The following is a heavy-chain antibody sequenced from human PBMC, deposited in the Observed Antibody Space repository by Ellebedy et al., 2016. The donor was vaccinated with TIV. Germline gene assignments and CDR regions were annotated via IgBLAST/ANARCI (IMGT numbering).Heavy chain of an antibody. CDR3: ARAIGGSYEDY. D-gene: IGHD1-26*01. CDR2: INYSGTT. V-gene: IGHV4-59*01. Sequence: MPSETLSLTCTVSGGSISSYYWSWIRQAPGTELEWIGHINYSGTTNYNPSLKSRVRISVDTSKNQFSLKVTSVTAADTAGYYCARAIGGSYEDYWGQGTLVTVSS. CDR1: GGSISSYY. J-gene: IGHJ4*02.